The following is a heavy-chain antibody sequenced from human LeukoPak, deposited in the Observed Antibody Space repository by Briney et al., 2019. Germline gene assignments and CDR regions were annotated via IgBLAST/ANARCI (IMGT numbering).Heavy chain of an antibody. CDR1: GGSISSYY. V-gene: IGHV4-59*12. J-gene: IGHJ4*02. CDR2: IYYSGST. D-gene: IGHD1-26*01. CDR3: ARAVWGGATYY. Sequence: SETLSLTCTVSGGSISSYYWSWIRQPPGKGLEWIGYIYYSGSTNYNPSLKSRVTISVDKSKNQFSLKLSSVTAADTAVYYCARAVWGGATYYWGQGTLVTVSS.